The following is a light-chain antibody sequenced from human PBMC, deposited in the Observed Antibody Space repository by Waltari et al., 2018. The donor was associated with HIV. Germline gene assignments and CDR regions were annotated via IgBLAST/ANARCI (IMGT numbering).Light chain of an antibody. CDR2: EVS. Sequence: QSALTQPASVSGSPGQSITISCTRTSRDAATYKLVSWYQQHPGKAPKLMIYEVSKRPSGVSDRFSGSKSGDTASLTISGLQAEDEADYYCCSYVSNVIFGGGTKLTVL. CDR3: CSYVSNVI. J-gene: IGLJ2*01. V-gene: IGLV2-23*02. CDR1: SRDAATYKL.